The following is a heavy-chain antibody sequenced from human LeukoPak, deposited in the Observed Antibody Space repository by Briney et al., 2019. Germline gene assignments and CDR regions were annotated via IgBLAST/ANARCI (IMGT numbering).Heavy chain of an antibody. Sequence: GGSLRLSCAASGFTFSSYAMHWVRQAPGKGLEWVAVISYDGSNKYYADSVKGRFTISRDNSKNTLYLQMNSLSAEDTAVYYCAKSAREILTSRSSRSGFDYWGQGTLVTVSS. CDR1: GFTFSSYA. D-gene: IGHD3-10*01. V-gene: IGHV3-30*04. CDR2: ISYDGSNK. CDR3: AKSAREILTSRSSRSGFDY. J-gene: IGHJ4*01.